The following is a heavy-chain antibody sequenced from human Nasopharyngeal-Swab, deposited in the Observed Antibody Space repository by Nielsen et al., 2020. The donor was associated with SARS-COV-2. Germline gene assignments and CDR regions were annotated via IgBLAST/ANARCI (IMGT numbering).Heavy chain of an antibody. CDR1: GFTFGDYA. D-gene: IGHD3-22*01. Sequence: GESLKFSCTASGFTFGDYAMSWVRQAPGKGLEWVGFIRSKAYGETTEYAESVKGRFTISRDDSKSIAYLQMNSLKTEDTAVYYSTRGRSYYDSSGYLDYWGQGTLVTVSS. CDR2: IRSKAYGETT. V-gene: IGHV3-49*04. CDR3: TRGRSYYDSSGYLDY. J-gene: IGHJ4*02.